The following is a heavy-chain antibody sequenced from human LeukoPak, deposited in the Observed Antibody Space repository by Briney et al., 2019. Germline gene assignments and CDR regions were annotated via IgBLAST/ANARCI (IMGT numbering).Heavy chain of an antibody. Sequence: GGSLRLSCAASGFTFSSYAMSWFRQAPGKGLERVGFIRSKAYGGTTEYAASVKGRFTISRDDSKSMAYLQMNSLKTEDTAVYYCTRVSSHYDFWSGPSNYWGQGTLVTVSS. CDR2: IRSKAYGGTT. V-gene: IGHV3-49*03. J-gene: IGHJ4*02. CDR3: TRVSSHYDFWSGPSNY. D-gene: IGHD3-3*01. CDR1: GFTFSSYA.